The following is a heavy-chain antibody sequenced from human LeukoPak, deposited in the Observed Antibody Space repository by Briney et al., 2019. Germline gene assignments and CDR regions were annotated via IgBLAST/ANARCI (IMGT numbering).Heavy chain of an antibody. J-gene: IGHJ5*02. D-gene: IGHD5-18*01. V-gene: IGHV4-61*01. CDR1: GGSISSGSYY. Sequence: SETLSLTCTVSGGSISSGSYYWSWIRQPPGKGLEWIGYIYYSGSTNYNPSLKSRVTISVDTSKNQFSLKLSSVTAADTAVYYCARAGGYSYGGWFDPWGQGTLVTVSS. CDR3: ARAGGYSYGGWFDP. CDR2: IYYSGST.